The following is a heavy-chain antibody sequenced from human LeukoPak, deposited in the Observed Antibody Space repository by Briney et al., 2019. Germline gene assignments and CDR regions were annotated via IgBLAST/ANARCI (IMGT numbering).Heavy chain of an antibody. J-gene: IGHJ5*02. V-gene: IGHV3-53*01. CDR2: IYSGANT. D-gene: IGHD3-10*01. CDR1: GFTVSSNY. CDR3: ARAIDRGVIIA. Sequence: GGSLRLSCAASGFTVSSNYINWARQAPGKGLEWVSVIYSGANTYYADSVKGRFTISGDNSNNTLYLQMNSLRVEDTAVYYCARAIDRGVIIAWGQGTVVTVSS.